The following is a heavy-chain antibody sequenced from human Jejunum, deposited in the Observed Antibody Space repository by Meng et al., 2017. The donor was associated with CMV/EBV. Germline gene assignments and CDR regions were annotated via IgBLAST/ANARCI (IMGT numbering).Heavy chain of an antibody. J-gene: IGHJ4*02. Sequence: QLKLVQYWVEVKKSGASVIQSCKASGYTLTGYDLHWVRQAPGQGLEWMGRTSPNNGDTKYAQKFQGRVTMTRDTSINTAYMELTRLTSDDTAVYYCARDSGSWHYYFDYWGQGTLVTVSS. CDR2: TSPNNGDT. V-gene: IGHV1-2*06. D-gene: IGHD6-25*01. CDR1: GYTLTGYD. CDR3: ARDSGSWHYYFDY.